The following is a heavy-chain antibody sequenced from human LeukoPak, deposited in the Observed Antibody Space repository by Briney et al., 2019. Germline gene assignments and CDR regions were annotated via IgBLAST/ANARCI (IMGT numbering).Heavy chain of an antibody. D-gene: IGHD5-18*01. CDR1: GGSISSYY. Sequence: KPSETLSLACTVSGGSISSYYWSWIRQPPGKGLEWIGYIYYSGSTNYNPSLKSRVTISVDTSKNQFSLKLSSVTAADTAVYYCARDLPVGYSYGTGNWFDPWGQGTLVTVSS. J-gene: IGHJ5*02. CDR3: ARDLPVGYSYGTGNWFDP. CDR2: IYYSGST. V-gene: IGHV4-59*12.